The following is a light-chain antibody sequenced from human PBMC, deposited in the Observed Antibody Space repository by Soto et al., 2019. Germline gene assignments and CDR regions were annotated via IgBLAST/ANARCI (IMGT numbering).Light chain of an antibody. J-gene: IGKJ1*01. V-gene: IGKV3-15*01. CDR2: GAY. Sequence: EVVRTQFPATLSVSPGERATRSCLASQSVRSNLAWYQQKPGQALRLLIYGAYTRATGITARFSGSGSGTDFTLTITSLEPEDFAVYYCQQYGSSQWTVGQGTQVEIK. CDR1: QSVRSN. CDR3: QQYGSSQWT.